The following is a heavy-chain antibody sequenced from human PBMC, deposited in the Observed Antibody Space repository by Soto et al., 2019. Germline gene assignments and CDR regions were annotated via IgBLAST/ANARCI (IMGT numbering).Heavy chain of an antibody. V-gene: IGHV1-3*01. CDR1: GYTFTSYA. CDR2: INAGNGNT. Sequence: ASVKVSCKASGYTFTSYAMHWVRQAPGQRLEWMGWINAGNGNTKYSQKFQGRVTITRDTSASTAYMELSSLRSEDTAVYYCARSYGDYLRWFDPWGQGTLVTAPQ. J-gene: IGHJ5*02. D-gene: IGHD4-17*01. CDR3: ARSYGDYLRWFDP.